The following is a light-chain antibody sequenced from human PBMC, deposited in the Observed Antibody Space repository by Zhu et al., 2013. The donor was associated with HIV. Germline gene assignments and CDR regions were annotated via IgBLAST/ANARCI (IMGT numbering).Light chain of an antibody. CDR3: QQFNSYLFT. V-gene: IGKV1-13*02. CDR2: AAS. J-gene: IGKJ3*01. Sequence: AIQLTQSPSALSASVGDRVIITCRASQGISSTLAWYQHKPGKPPKLLIYAASRLESGVPPRFSGSGSGTDFTLTISSLQPEDFATYYCQQFNSYLFTFGPGTKVDV. CDR1: QGISST.